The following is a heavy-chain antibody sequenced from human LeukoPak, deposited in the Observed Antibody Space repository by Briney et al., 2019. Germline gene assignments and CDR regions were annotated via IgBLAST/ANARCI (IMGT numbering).Heavy chain of an antibody. Sequence: SETLSLTCTVSGGSISSYYWSWIRQPAGKGLEWIGRVYTSGTTNYNPSLKSRVTMSLDTSKNQFSLKLTSVTAADTAVYYCARTTSSSWAFDYWGQGTLVTVSS. V-gene: IGHV4-4*07. CDR1: GGSISSYY. J-gene: IGHJ4*02. CDR3: ARTTSSSWAFDY. D-gene: IGHD2-2*01. CDR2: VYTSGTT.